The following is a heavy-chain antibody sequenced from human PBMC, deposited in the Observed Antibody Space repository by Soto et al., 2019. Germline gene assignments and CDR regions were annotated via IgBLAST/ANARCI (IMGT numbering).Heavy chain of an antibody. J-gene: IGHJ6*02. Sequence: PGGSLRLSCAASGFTINSFVMHWVRQAPGKGLEWVAVISYDGRKKYYADSVKGRFTISRDSSKNTLYLQMNSLRAEDTAVYYCAKDLLNYNDIYYYYYGMDVWGQGTTVTVSS. V-gene: IGHV3-30*18. CDR2: ISYDGRKK. CDR3: AKDLLNYNDIYYYYYGMDV. D-gene: IGHD1-7*01. CDR1: GFTINSFV.